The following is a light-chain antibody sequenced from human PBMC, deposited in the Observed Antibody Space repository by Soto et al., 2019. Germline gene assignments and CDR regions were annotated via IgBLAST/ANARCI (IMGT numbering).Light chain of an antibody. CDR3: QQAKSFPCT. V-gene: IGKV1-12*01. CDR1: QGVSSW. J-gene: IGKJ2*02. CDR2: AAF. Sequence: DIQVTQTPSSVSAYVGDRVTITCRASQGVSSWLAWYQQKPGKAPKLLIYAAFSLQSGVPSRFSGSGSGTQFSLTISSLQPEDFANYYCQQAKSFPCTFGQGTKLESK.